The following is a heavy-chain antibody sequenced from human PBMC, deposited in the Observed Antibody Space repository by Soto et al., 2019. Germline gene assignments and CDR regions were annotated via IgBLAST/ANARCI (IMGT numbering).Heavy chain of an antibody. Sequence: GGSLRLSCSASGFTLSGRSMHWVRQAPGKGLEYVSGVSPNGDNKYYTDSVKGRFTISRDNSKNTLYLQMSSLRPEDTAVFYCIKGFYGLDVWGQGTTVTVSS. V-gene: IGHV3-64D*08. J-gene: IGHJ6*02. CDR1: GFTLSGRS. CDR2: VSPNGDNK. CDR3: IKGFYGLDV.